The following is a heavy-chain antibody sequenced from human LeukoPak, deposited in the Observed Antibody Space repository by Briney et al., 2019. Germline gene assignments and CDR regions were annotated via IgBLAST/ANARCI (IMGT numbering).Heavy chain of an antibody. CDR1: GFTFSDYY. CDR2: ISSSGRTV. Sequence: PGGSLRLSCAASGFTFSDYYMSWIRQAPGKGLEWVSYISSSGRTVYYADSVKGRFTMSRDNAKNSLYLQMNSLRAEDTAVYYCARERGSSSYFDYWGQGTLVTVSS. D-gene: IGHD6-6*01. V-gene: IGHV3-11*04. J-gene: IGHJ4*02. CDR3: ARERGSSSYFDY.